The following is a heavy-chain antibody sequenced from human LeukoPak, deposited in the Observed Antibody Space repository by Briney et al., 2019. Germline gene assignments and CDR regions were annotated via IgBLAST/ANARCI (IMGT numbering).Heavy chain of an antibody. CDR2: IYYSGST. CDR3: ARDRWFYYSSGFDY. D-gene: IGHD6-19*01. V-gene: IGHV4-39*07. J-gene: IGHJ4*02. Sequence: SETLSLTCTVSGGSISSSSYYWGWIRQPPGKGLEWIGSIYYSGSTYYNPSLKSRVTISVDTSKNQFSLKLSSVTAADTAVYYCARDRWFYYSSGFDYWGQGTLVTVSS. CDR1: GGSISSSSYY.